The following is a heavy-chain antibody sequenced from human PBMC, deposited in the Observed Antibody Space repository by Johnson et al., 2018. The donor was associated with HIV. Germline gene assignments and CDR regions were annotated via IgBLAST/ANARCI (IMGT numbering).Heavy chain of an antibody. V-gene: IGHV3-7*03. CDR1: GFTFDDYA. Sequence: EVQLVESGGGLVQPGGSLRLSCAASGFTFDDYAMHWVRQAPGKGLEWVANIKQDGSEKYYEDSVKGRFTISRDNSKNTLYLQMNSLRAEDTALYYCARERVLGAFDIWGQGTLVTVSS. CDR2: IKQDGSEK. J-gene: IGHJ3*02. CDR3: ARERVLGAFDI.